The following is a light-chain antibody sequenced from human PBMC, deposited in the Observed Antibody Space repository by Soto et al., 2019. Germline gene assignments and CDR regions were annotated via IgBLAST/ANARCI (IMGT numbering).Light chain of an antibody. J-gene: IGLJ1*01. V-gene: IGLV2-14*03. CDR2: DVT. CDR3: NSYRGTYAPGV. CDR1: SSDFGDYNY. Sequence: QSVLTQPASVSGSPGQSITISCSGTSSDFGDYNYVSWYQQHPGKAPKLIIYDVTDRPSGISNRFSGSKSGNTASPTISGLQAEDEADYYCNSYRGTYAPGVFGTGTKVTVL.